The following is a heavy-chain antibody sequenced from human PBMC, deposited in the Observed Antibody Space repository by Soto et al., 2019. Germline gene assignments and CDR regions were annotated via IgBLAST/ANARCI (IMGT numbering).Heavy chain of an antibody. V-gene: IGHV1-69*08. Sequence: QVQLVQSGAEVKKPGSSVKVSCKASGGTFSSYTISWVRQAPGQGLEWMGRIIPILGIANYAQKFQGRVTITADKSTSTAYMELSRLQSEDTAVYYCARDGTTYYDILTGANGMDVWGQGTTVTVSS. CDR2: IIPILGIA. J-gene: IGHJ6*02. CDR3: ARDGTTYYDILTGANGMDV. D-gene: IGHD3-9*01. CDR1: GGTFSSYT.